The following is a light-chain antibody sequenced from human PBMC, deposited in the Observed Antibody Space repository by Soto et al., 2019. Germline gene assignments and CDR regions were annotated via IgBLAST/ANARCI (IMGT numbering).Light chain of an antibody. Sequence: QSALTQSASVSGSPGQSITISCTGTSSDVGGYNYVSWYQQHPGKAHKLIIYDVSNRPSAVSTRFSGSKSGNTASLTISGLQAEDEADYSCSSYTSTNSWVFGGGTKLTVL. CDR2: DVS. V-gene: IGLV2-14*01. CDR3: SSYTSTNSWV. CDR1: SSDVGGYNY. J-gene: IGLJ3*02.